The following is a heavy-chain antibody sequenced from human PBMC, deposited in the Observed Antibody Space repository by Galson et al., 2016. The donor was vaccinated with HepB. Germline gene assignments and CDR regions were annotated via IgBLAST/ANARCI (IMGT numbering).Heavy chain of an antibody. V-gene: IGHV3-23*01. CDR1: GFTLSNSA. Sequence: SLRLSCAASGFTLSNSAMSWVRQAPGQGLQWVSEMSDSGGSTYYADSVKHRFTITRDNAKTSLYLQMNSLRAEDTAVYYCASRRGPGSHDYWGQGTLVTVSS. CDR2: MSDSGGST. J-gene: IGHJ4*02. CDR3: ASRRGPGSHDY. D-gene: IGHD3-10*01.